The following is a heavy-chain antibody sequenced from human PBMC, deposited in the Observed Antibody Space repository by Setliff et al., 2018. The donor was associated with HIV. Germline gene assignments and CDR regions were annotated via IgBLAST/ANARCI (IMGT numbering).Heavy chain of an antibody. CDR1: GYSFTDYW. Sequence: LGESLKISCRASGYSFTDYWIGWVRQMPGKGLECMGIIYPGDSETKYSPSFQGQVTISVDKSFNTAYLQWSSLRASDTTMYYCARVSRNLYGHLDGFDIWGHGTMVTVSS. CDR3: ARVSRNLYGHLDGFDI. V-gene: IGHV5-51*01. D-gene: IGHD3-10*01. J-gene: IGHJ3*02. CDR2: IYPGDSET.